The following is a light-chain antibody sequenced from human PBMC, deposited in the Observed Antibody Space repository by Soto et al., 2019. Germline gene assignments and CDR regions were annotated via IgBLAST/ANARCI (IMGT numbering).Light chain of an antibody. Sequence: DIVMTQSPLSLPVTPGAPASISCRSSQSLLQSNGNNYLDWYLQKPGQSPQLLIYLGSNRASGVPDRLSSSGSGTDFTLKISRVEAEDVGVYYCMQALQTPLTFGQGTRLEIK. CDR1: QSLLQSNGNNY. J-gene: IGKJ5*01. V-gene: IGKV2-28*01. CDR3: MQALQTPLT. CDR2: LGS.